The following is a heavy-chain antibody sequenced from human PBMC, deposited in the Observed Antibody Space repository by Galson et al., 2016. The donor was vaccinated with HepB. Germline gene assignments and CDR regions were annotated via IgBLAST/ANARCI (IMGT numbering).Heavy chain of an antibody. V-gene: IGHV1-18*01. D-gene: IGHD1-7*01. CDR1: GYSFINYG. CDR2: ISTYNGNT. Sequence: SVKVSCKASGYSFINYGISWVRQAPGQGLEWMGWISTYNGNTNYAQKLQGRVTMTTDTSTSTAYMELRSLRSDDTAVYYCARERGNYHYFDYWGQGTLVTVSS. CDR3: ARERGNYHYFDY. J-gene: IGHJ4*02.